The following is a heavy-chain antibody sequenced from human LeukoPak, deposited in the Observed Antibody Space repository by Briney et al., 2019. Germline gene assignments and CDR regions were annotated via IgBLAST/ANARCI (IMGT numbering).Heavy chain of an antibody. J-gene: IGHJ3*02. CDR2: ISYSGST. V-gene: IGHV4-59*12. Sequence: SETLSLTCTVSGASIRSYYCNWIRQPPGKGLEWIGYISYSGSTNYNPSLKSRVTISVDTSKNQFSLKLSSVTAADTAVYYCARDYGDYEAFDIWGQGTMVTVSP. D-gene: IGHD4-17*01. CDR3: ARDYGDYEAFDI. CDR1: GASIRSYY.